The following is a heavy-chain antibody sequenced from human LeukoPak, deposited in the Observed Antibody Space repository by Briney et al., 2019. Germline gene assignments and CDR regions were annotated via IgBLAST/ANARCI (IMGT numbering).Heavy chain of an antibody. Sequence: PSETLSLTCTVSGGSISGYYWTWIRQPPGKGLEWIGYIYYSGSTNYNPSLKSRVTISIDTSKNQFSLKLSSVTAADTAIYYCARNGIVGAPAAFDIWGQGTMVTVSS. J-gene: IGHJ3*02. CDR2: IYYSGST. CDR3: ARNGIVGAPAAFDI. D-gene: IGHD1-26*01. CDR1: GGSISGYY. V-gene: IGHV4-59*01.